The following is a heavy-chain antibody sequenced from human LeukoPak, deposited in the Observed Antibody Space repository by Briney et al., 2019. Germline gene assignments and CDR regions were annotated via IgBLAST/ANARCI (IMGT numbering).Heavy chain of an antibody. Sequence: GGSLRLSCAASGFTFSDYYMSWIRQGPGKGLEWVSGISSISTYIYYADSVKGRVTISRDNAKNSLYLQMNSLRGEDTAVYYCARGSEGSSLNWFDPWGQGTLVTVSS. CDR2: ISSISTYI. CDR1: GFTFSDYY. V-gene: IGHV3-11*06. J-gene: IGHJ5*02. CDR3: ARGSEGSSLNWFDP.